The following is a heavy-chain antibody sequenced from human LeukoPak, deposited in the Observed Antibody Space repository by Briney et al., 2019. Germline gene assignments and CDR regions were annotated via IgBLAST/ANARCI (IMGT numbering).Heavy chain of an antibody. CDR2: IYSGGST. V-gene: IGHV3-53*01. CDR1: GFTVSSNY. CDR3: AGGVVVLALYDAFDI. Sequence: PGGSLRLSCAASGFTVSSNYMSWVRQAPGKGLEWVSVIYSGGSTYYADSVKGRFTISRDNSKNTLYLQMNSLRAEDTAVYYWAGGVVVLALYDAFDIWGQGTMVTVSS. D-gene: IGHD2-2*01. J-gene: IGHJ3*02.